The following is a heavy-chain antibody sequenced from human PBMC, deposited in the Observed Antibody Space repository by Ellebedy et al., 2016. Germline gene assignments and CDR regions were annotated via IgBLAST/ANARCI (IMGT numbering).Heavy chain of an antibody. CDR3: ARIRDWDPSTHLYYFDY. J-gene: IGHJ4*02. D-gene: IGHD3-9*01. Sequence: SGPTLVXPTQTLTLTCTFSGFSLSPSGMCVSWIRQPPGKALEWLALIDWDDDKYYSTSLKTRLTISKDTSKNQVVLTMTNMDPVDTATYYCARIRDWDPSTHLYYFDYWGQGTLVTVSS. CDR2: IDWDDDK. CDR1: GFSLSPSGMC. V-gene: IGHV2-70*01.